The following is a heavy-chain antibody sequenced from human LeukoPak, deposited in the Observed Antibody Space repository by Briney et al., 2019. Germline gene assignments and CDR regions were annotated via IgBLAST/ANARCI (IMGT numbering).Heavy chain of an antibody. CDR1: GFTFDDYA. CDR3: AKGAGVGYCSSTSCFGDAFDI. CDR2: ISWNSGSV. V-gene: IGHV3-9*01. J-gene: IGHJ3*02. D-gene: IGHD2-2*01. Sequence: PGTSLRLSCTASGFTFDDYAMHWVRQAPGKGLEWVSYISWNSGSVAYADSVKGRFTISRDNAKNSLYLQMNSLRTEDTALYYCAKGAGVGYCSSTSCFGDAFDIWGQGTMVTVSS.